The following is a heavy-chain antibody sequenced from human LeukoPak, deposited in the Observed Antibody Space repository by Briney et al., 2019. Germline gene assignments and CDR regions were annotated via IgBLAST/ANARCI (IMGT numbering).Heavy chain of an antibody. CDR3: ARLPRGEYYYGSGSYILRYYYYMDV. D-gene: IGHD3-10*01. V-gene: IGHV3-21*01. CDR2: ISSSNTYI. J-gene: IGHJ6*03. Sequence: GGSLRLSCAASGFTFINYNMDWVRQAPGKGLEWVSSISSSNTYIFYADSVKGRYTISRDNAKNSLYLQMNSLRAEDTAVYYCARLPRGEYYYGSGSYILRYYYYMDVWGKGTTVTISS. CDR1: GFTFINYN.